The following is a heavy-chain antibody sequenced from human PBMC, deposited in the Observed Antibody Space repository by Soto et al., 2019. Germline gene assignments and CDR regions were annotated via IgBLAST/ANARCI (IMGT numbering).Heavy chain of an antibody. CDR1: GYTFTGYY. Sequence: GASVKVSCKASGYTFTGYYMHWVRQAPGQGLEWMGWINPNSGGTNYAQKFQGWVTMTRDTSISTAYMELSRLRSDDTAVYYCARGFAVAGAKYYFDYWGQGTLVTV. J-gene: IGHJ4*02. CDR2: INPNSGGT. CDR3: ARGFAVAGAKYYFDY. D-gene: IGHD6-19*01. V-gene: IGHV1-2*04.